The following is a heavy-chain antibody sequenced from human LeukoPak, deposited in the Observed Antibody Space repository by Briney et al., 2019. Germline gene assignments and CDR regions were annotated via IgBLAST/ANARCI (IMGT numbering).Heavy chain of an antibody. V-gene: IGHV3-48*01. CDR2: IGIDSGNT. D-gene: IGHD5-24*01. Sequence: GGPLRLSCAASGFTFSDYSMNWVRQAPGKGLEWISYIGIDSGNTNYADSVKGRFTISGDKAKNSLYLQMNSLRVEDTAVYYCARDYKYAFDNWGQGTLVTDSS. CDR1: GFTFSDYS. J-gene: IGHJ4*02. CDR3: ARDYKYAFDN.